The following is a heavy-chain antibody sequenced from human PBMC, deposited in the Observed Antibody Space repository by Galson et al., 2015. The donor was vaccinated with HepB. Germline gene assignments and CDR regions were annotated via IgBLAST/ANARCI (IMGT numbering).Heavy chain of an antibody. CDR3: AREPVSVGATAYYYYYMDV. CDR1: GYTFTNYA. Sequence: SVKVSCKASGYTFTNYAIHWVRQAPGQRLEWMGWINAANGNTKYSQKFQGGVAITRDTSASTAYMELSSLRSEDTAIYYCAREPVSVGATAYYYYYMDVWGKGTTVTVSS. D-gene: IGHD1-26*01. CDR2: INAANGNT. J-gene: IGHJ6*03. V-gene: IGHV1-3*01.